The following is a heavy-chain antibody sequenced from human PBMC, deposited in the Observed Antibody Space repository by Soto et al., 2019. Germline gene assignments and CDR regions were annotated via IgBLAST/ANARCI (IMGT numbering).Heavy chain of an antibody. D-gene: IGHD2-2*01. CDR2: IIPIFGPA. CDR3: ARLPAAGPYYYYYYGMDV. Sequence: QVQLVQSGAEVKKPGSSVKVSCQASGGTFSSYAISWVRQAPGQGLEWMGRIIPIFGPANYAQPFHGRVTITSDESTSTAYMELSSLRSEDTAVYYCARLPAAGPYYYYYYGMDVWGQGTTVTVSS. CDR1: GGTFSSYA. J-gene: IGHJ6*02. V-gene: IGHV1-69*01.